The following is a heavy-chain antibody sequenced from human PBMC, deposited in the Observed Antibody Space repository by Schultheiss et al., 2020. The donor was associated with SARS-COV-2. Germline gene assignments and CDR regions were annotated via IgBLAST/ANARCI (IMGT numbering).Heavy chain of an antibody. CDR3: AKDASSSGWYLNWYFDL. CDR2: IYSGGNT. Sequence: GGSLSLSCAASGLSVSNNYMTWVRQAPGKGLEWVSVIYSGGNTHYADSVRGRFIIARDTSKNTLYLQMTSLRVEDTAMYYCAKDASSSGWYLNWYFDLWGRGTMVTVSS. D-gene: IGHD6-19*01. V-gene: IGHV3-66*01. CDR1: GLSVSNNY. J-gene: IGHJ2*01.